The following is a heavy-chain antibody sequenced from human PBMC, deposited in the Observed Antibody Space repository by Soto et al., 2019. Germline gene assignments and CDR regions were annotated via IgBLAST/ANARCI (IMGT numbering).Heavy chain of an antibody. D-gene: IGHD1-7*01. J-gene: IGHJ4*02. V-gene: IGHV3-30*18. CDR1: GFTFSSYG. CDR2: ISYDGSNK. Sequence: QVQLVESGGGVVQPGRSLRLSCAASGFTFSSYGMHWVRQAPGKGLEWVAVISYDGSNKYYADSVKGRFTISRDNSKNTLYLQMNSLRAEDTAVYYCAKDPHKVELHTGGFDYWGQGTLVTVSS. CDR3: AKDPHKVELHTGGFDY.